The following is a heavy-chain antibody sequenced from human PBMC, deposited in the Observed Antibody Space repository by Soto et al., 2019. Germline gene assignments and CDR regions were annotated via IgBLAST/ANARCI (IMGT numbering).Heavy chain of an antibody. Sequence: PSETLSLTCPVSGGSVSSGSHYWNWLRQPPGKGLEWIGYIYDFGSTNYNPSLKSRVTISVNTSKNQFSLKLSSVTAADTAVYYCARDEGGNSDYWGQGTLVTVSS. CDR2: IYDFGST. V-gene: IGHV4-61*01. J-gene: IGHJ4*02. CDR1: GGSVSSGSHY. D-gene: IGHD2-15*01. CDR3: ARDEGGNSDY.